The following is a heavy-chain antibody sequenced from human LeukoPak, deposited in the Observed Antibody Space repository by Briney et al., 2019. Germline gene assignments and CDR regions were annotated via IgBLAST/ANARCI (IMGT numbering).Heavy chain of an antibody. CDR1: GFTFSSYA. Sequence: GGSLRLSCAASGFTFSSYAMSWVRQAPGKGLEWVSAISGSGGSTYYADSVKGRFTISRDSSKNTLYLQMNSLRAEDTAVYYCARDRVPGNDNDYWGQGTLVTVSS. J-gene: IGHJ4*02. CDR2: ISGSGGST. CDR3: ARDRVPGNDNDY. V-gene: IGHV3-23*01. D-gene: IGHD1-1*01.